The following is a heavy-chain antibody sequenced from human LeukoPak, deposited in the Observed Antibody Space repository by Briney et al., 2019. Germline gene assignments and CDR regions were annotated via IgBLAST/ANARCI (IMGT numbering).Heavy chain of an antibody. J-gene: IGHJ4*02. CDR1: GGSISSGVYY. Sequence: PSETLSLTCTVAGGSISSGVYYWRWIRQPPGKGLEWIGYIYYSGSTYYNPSLKSRVTISVYTSKNQFSLRLISVTAADASVCYCAREGDGYIFDYWGQGTLVTVSS. CDR3: AREGDGYIFDY. D-gene: IGHD5-24*01. CDR2: IYYSGST. V-gene: IGHV4-30-4*01.